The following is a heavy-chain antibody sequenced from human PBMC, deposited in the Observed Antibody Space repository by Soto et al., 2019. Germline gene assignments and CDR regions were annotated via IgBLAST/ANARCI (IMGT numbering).Heavy chain of an antibody. V-gene: IGHV4-30-4*01. D-gene: IGHD4-17*01. CDR3: ARVDYGPYSFDY. Sequence: SETLSLTCTVSGGSISSGNYYWSWIRQPPGKGLEWIGYISYSGSTYYNPSLKSRVTISVDTSKNQFSLNLSSVTAADTAVYYCARVDYGPYSFDYWGQGTLVTVSS. CDR2: ISYSGST. J-gene: IGHJ4*02. CDR1: GGSISSGNYY.